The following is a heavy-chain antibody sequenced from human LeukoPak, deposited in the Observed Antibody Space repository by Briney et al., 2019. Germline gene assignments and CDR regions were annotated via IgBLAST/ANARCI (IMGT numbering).Heavy chain of an antibody. V-gene: IGHV1-18*01. D-gene: IGHD3-16*01. J-gene: IGHJ5*02. CDR3: ARAWGTPNWFDP. Sequence: GASVKVSCKTSGYSFILYGISWVRQAPGQGPEWMGWISTSTGDTKYTQKFQGRVTLTTDTSTSTAYMELSSLRSDDTAVYYCARAWGTPNWFDPWGQGTLVTVSS. CDR2: ISTSTGDT. CDR1: GYSFILYG.